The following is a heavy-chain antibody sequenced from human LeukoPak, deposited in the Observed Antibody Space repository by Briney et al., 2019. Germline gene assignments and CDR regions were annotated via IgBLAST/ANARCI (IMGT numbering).Heavy chain of an antibody. V-gene: IGHV3-48*03. CDR3: ARGSGSQDY. CDR2: INKNGESI. D-gene: IGHD1-26*01. Sequence: GGSLRLSCAASGFSFSSYGMEWVRQAPGKGLEWVSYINKNGESIYYADSVKGRFTISRDNAKNALYLQMSSLRAEDTAVYYCARGSGSQDYWGQGTLVTVSS. CDR1: GFSFSSYG. J-gene: IGHJ4*02.